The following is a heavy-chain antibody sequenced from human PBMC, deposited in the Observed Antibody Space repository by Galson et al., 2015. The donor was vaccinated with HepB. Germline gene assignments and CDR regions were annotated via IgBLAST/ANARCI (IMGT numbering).Heavy chain of an antibody. D-gene: IGHD3-22*01. Sequence: SLRLSCAASGFTFSGSAMHWVRQTSGKGLEWVGRIRSKASSYATAYAASVKGWFTIFRDDSKSTAYLQMNSLKTEDTAVYYCTRICVTIIVVVILDYWGQGTLSPSPQ. V-gene: IGHV3-73*01. CDR2: IRSKASSYAT. J-gene: IGHJ4*02. CDR3: TRICVTIIVVVILDY. CDR1: GFTFSGSA.